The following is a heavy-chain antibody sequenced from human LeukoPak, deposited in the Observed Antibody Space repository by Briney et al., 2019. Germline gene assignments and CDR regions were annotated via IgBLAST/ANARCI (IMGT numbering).Heavy chain of an antibody. D-gene: IGHD1-14*01. J-gene: IGHJ4*02. CDR3: ARVAPISPLPPNFDY. CDR2: LYYSGST. Sequence: SETLSLTCSVSGGSISSSSYYWGWIRQPPGKGLEWIGSLYYSGSTYYNPSLKSRVTISEDTSKNQFSLKLSSVTAADTAVYYCARVAPISPLPPNFDYWGQGILVTVSS. CDR1: GGSISSSSYY. V-gene: IGHV4-39*07.